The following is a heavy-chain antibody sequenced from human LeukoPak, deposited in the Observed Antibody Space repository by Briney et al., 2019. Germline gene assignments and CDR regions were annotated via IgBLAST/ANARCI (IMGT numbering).Heavy chain of an antibody. CDR2: ISWNSGSI. CDR3: AKDKTGYAYYYFDY. Sequence: PGGSLRLSCAASGFTFDDYAMHWVRQAPGKGLEWVSGISWNSGSIGYADSVKGRFTISRDNAKNSLYLQMNSLRAEDTALYYCAKDKTGYAYYYFDYWGQGTLVTVSS. J-gene: IGHJ4*02. CDR1: GFTFDDYA. V-gene: IGHV3-9*01. D-gene: IGHD3-9*01.